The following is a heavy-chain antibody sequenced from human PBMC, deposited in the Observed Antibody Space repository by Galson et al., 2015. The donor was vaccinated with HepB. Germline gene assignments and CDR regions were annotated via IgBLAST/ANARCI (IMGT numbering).Heavy chain of an antibody. Sequence: SLRLSCAASGFTFSSYAMHWVRQAPGKGLEWVAVISYDGSNKYYADSVKGRFTISRDNSKNTLYLQMNSLRAEDTAVYYCARRLGYYDSSGTFDYWGQGTLVTVSS. CDR1: GFTFSSYA. V-gene: IGHV3-30-3*01. J-gene: IGHJ4*02. CDR2: ISYDGSNK. D-gene: IGHD3-22*01. CDR3: ARRLGYYDSSGTFDY.